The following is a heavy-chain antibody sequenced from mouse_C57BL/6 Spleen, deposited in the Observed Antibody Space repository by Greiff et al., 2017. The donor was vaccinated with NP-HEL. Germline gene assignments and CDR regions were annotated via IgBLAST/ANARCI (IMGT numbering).Heavy chain of an antibody. CDR3: ARILITTVVATDAMDY. CDR1: GYSFTGYY. J-gene: IGHJ4*01. V-gene: IGHV1-31*01. CDR2: IYPYNGVS. Sequence: DVQLQESGPELVKPGASVKISCKASGYSFTGYYMHWVKQSHGNILDWIGYIYPYNGVSSYNQKFKGKATLTVDKSSSTAYMELRSLTSEDSAVYYCARILITTVVATDAMDYWGQGTSVTVSS. D-gene: IGHD1-1*01.